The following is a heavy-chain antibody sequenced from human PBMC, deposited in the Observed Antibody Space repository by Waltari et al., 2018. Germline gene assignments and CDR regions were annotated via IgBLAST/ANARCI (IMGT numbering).Heavy chain of an antibody. V-gene: IGHV3-23*01. D-gene: IGHD6-6*01. CDR2: ISGSGGST. J-gene: IGHJ4*02. CDR1: GFTFSSYA. Sequence: EVQLLESGGGLVQPGGCLRLSCADSGFTFSSYAVSWVRQAPGKGLEWVSAISGSGGSTYYADSVNGRFTISRDNSKNTLYLQMNSLRAEDTAVSYCAKDRRKGDYWGQGTLVTVSS. CDR3: AKDRRKGDY.